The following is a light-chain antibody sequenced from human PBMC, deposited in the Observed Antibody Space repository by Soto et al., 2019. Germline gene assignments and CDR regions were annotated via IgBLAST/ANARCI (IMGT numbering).Light chain of an antibody. CDR3: QQYGSSYT. Sequence: EIVLTQSPGTLSLSPGETATVSCRASQSVDRYLAWYQQKPGQAPRLLISGASRRATGIPDKFSGSGSGTDFTLTISRLEPEDFAVYYCQQYGSSYTFGPGTKVDIK. CDR2: GAS. V-gene: IGKV3-20*01. CDR1: QSVDRY. J-gene: IGKJ3*01.